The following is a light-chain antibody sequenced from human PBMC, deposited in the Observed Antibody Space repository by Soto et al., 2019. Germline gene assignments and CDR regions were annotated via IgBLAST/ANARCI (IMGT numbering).Light chain of an antibody. CDR1: QSVSSNY. J-gene: IGKJ2*01. V-gene: IGKV3-20*01. CDR3: QLYGTSPPVYT. Sequence: EIVLTQSPGTLSLSPGERATLSCRASQSVSSNYLAWYQQRPGQAPRLLIFGASNRATGIPDRFSGSGSETVFPLTISGLELEDVAVYFCQLYGTSPPVYTFGQGTRLEI. CDR2: GAS.